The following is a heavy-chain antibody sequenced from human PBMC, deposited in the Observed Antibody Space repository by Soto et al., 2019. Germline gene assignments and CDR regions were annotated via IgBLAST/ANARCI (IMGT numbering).Heavy chain of an antibody. CDR1: GGSISSGGYS. D-gene: IGHD4-4*01. CDR3: ARGMTTVTTLDY. J-gene: IGHJ4*02. V-gene: IGHV4-30-2*01. Sequence: QLQLQESGSGLVKPSQTLSLTCAVSGGSISSGGYSWSWIRQPPGKGLEWIGYIYHSGSTYYNPSLKSRITISLARSKNQLSLKLSSVTAADTAVYYCARGMTTVTTLDYWGQGTLVTVSS. CDR2: IYHSGST.